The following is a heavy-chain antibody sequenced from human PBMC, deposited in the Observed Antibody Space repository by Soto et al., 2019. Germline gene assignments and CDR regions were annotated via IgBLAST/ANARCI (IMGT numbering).Heavy chain of an antibody. Sequence: GASVKVSCKASGYTFNSYGISWVRQAPGQGLEWMGWISVYNGNTNYAQKVQGRVTMTADKSTSTVYLELSSLRFEDTALYYCTLGSWSAETFDIWGRGTMVTVSS. D-gene: IGHD2-2*01. V-gene: IGHV1-18*01. J-gene: IGHJ3*02. CDR3: TLGSWSAETFDI. CDR1: GYTFNSYG. CDR2: ISVYNGNT.